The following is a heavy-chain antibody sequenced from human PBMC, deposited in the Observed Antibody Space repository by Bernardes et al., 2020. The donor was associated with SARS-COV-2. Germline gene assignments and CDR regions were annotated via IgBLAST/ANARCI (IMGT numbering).Heavy chain of an antibody. CDR3: ARVGSGTYPPDFVY. D-gene: IGHD3-3*01. CDR1: GYTFTDYY. V-gene: IGHV1-2*02. Sequence: ASVKVSCKASGYTFTDYYMSWVRQAPGQGLEWMGWINPNSGGTNYAQKFQGRVTMTCDTSISTAYMDLSRLRSDDTAVYYCARVGSGTYPPDFVYWGQGNLVPVSS. CDR2: INPNSGGT. J-gene: IGHJ4*02.